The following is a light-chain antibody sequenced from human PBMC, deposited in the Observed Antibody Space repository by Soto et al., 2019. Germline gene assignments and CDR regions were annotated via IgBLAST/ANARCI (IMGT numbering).Light chain of an antibody. Sequence: VVMTQSPATLSVSPGERATLSCRASQSVSSKLAWYQQRPGQAPRLLIYVASTRATGIPVSFSGSGSGTEFTLPISSLQSEDFAVYYCQQFNNWPFDPMYLFGQGTQLEIK. V-gene: IGKV3-15*01. J-gene: IGKJ2*01. CDR3: QQFNNWPFDPMYL. CDR2: VAS. CDR1: QSVSSK.